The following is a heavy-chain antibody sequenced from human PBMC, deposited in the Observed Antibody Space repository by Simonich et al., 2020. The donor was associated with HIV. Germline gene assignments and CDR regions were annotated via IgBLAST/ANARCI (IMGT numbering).Heavy chain of an antibody. CDR1: AGSFSGHY. D-gene: IGHD6-6*01. V-gene: IGHV4-34*01. CDR2: INHSGST. J-gene: IGHJ4*02. Sequence: ALLKQWGTGLLKPSEPLSLTCAVYAGSFSGHYWSWISQFPGKGLEWIAEINHSGSTIYSPSLKSRVTISVDPSKNQFSLKLSSVTAADTAVYYCARQSLAARLFDDWGQGTLVTVSS. CDR3: ARQSLAARLFDD.